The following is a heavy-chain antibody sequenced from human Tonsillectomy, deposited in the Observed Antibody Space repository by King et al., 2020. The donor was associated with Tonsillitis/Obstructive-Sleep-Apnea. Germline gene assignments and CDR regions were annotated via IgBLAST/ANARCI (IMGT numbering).Heavy chain of an antibody. CDR1: GFTFSNYA. V-gene: IGHV3-30*01. CDR2: ISYDGSNK. Sequence: VQLVESGGGVVQPGRSLRLSCAASGFTFSNYAMHWVRQAPGKGLEWVAVISYDGSNKYYADSVKGRFTISRDNSKNTLYLQMNSLRAEDTAVYYCAREGGSGWFSLLDWYFDLWGRGTLVTVSS. J-gene: IGHJ2*01. CDR3: AREGGSGWFSLLDWYFDL. D-gene: IGHD6-19*01.